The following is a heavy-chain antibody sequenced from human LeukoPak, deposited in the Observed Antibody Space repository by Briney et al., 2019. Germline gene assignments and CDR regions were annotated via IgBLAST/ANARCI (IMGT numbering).Heavy chain of an antibody. V-gene: IGHV3-30*18. J-gene: IGHJ4*02. Sequence: GRSLRLSCAASGFTFSSYGMRWVRQAPGKGLEWVAVISYDGSNKYYADSVKGRFTISRDNSKNTLYLQMNSLRAEDTAVYYCAKADIVVVVAATLDYWGQGTLVTVSS. CDR1: GFTFSSYG. D-gene: IGHD2-15*01. CDR3: AKADIVVVVAATLDY. CDR2: ISYDGSNK.